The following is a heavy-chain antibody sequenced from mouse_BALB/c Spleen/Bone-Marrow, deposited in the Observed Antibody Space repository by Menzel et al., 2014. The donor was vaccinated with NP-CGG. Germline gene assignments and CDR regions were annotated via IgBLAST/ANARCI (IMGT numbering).Heavy chain of an antibody. CDR1: GYSITSGYY. J-gene: IGHJ4*01. Sequence: ESGPGLVKPSQSLSLTCSVTGYSITSGYYCNWIRQFPGNKLAWMGYISYDGGNNYIPSLKHRISITRDTSKNQFFLKLNSVTAEDTATYYCARGGLGYAMDYWGQGTSVTVSS. CDR3: ARGGLGYAMDY. CDR2: ISYDGGN. V-gene: IGHV3-6*02. D-gene: IGHD2-2*01.